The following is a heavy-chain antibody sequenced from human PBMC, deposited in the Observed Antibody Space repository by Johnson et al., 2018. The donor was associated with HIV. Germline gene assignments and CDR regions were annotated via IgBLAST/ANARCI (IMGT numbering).Heavy chain of an antibody. CDR1: GFTFSNAW. CDR2: IKRKTDGGAI. D-gene: IGHD1-14*01. J-gene: IGHJ3*02. V-gene: IGHV3-15*01. Sequence: VQLVESGGGLVKPGGSLRLSCAASGFTFSNAWMNWVRQAPGKGPEWVGCIKRKTDGGAIDYAAPVKDSLTISREASRNTLYLHMNSLKTEDTALYYCTTAGKPPLGQAFDIWGQGTMVTVSA. CDR3: TTAGKPPLGQAFDI.